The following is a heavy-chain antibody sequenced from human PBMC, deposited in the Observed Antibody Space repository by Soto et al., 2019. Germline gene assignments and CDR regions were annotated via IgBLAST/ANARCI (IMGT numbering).Heavy chain of an antibody. J-gene: IGHJ5*02. D-gene: IGHD3-10*01. CDR3: AKDASGTYYNWFDP. Sequence: SETLSLTCTVSGGSISSSTHYYWGWLRQPPGKGLEWLDFLYNNGNTKYNPSLQSRATISLDASKNQFSLDLRSVTAADTAVYYCAKDASGTYYNWFDPWGQGILVTVSS. CDR2: LYNNGNT. CDR1: GGSISSSTHYY. V-gene: IGHV4-61*05.